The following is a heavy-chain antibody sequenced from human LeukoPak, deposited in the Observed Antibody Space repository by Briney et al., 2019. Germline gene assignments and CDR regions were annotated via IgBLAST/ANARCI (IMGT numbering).Heavy chain of an antibody. CDR3: ARQSIYYGDYGGFDP. V-gene: IGHV1-3*01. CDR1: GYTFTSYD. Sequence: ASVKVSCKASGYTFTSYDINWVRQAPGQRLEWMGWINAGNGNTKYSQKFQGRVTITRDTSASTAYMELSSLRSEDTAVYYCARQSIYYGDYGGFDPWGQGTLVTVSS. J-gene: IGHJ5*02. D-gene: IGHD4-17*01. CDR2: INAGNGNT.